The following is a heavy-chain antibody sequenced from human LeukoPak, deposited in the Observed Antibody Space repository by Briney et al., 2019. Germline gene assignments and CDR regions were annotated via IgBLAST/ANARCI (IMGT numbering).Heavy chain of an antibody. D-gene: IGHD6-19*01. CDR1: GFTFSSYG. CDR2: IWYAGSNK. Sequence: GGSLRLSCAASGFTFSSYGMHWVRQAPGKGLEWVAVIWYAGSNKYYADSVKGRFTISRDNSKNTLCLQMNSLRAEDTAVYYCAKDKGAHDSSGWYWGAFDIWGQGTMVTVSS. CDR3: AKDKGAHDSSGWYWGAFDI. V-gene: IGHV3-33*06. J-gene: IGHJ3*02.